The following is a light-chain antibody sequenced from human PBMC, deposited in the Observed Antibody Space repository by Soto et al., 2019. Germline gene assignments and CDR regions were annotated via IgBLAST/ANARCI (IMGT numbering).Light chain of an antibody. J-gene: IGLJ1*01. V-gene: IGLV2-14*01. CDR3: SSYTSSFYV. CDR2: DVS. CDR1: SSDVGGYNY. Sequence: QSVLTQRASVSGSPGQSITISCTGTSSDVGGYNYVSWYQQHPGKAPKLMIYDVSNRPSGVSNRFSGSKSGNTASLTISGLQAEDEADYYCSSYTSSFYVFGTGTKVTVL.